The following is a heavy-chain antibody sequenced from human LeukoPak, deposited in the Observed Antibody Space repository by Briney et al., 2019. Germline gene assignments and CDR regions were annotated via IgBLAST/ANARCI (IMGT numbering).Heavy chain of an antibody. D-gene: IGHD3-22*01. CDR3: ARRSGYYYYYYYMDV. CDR2: IYYSGST. V-gene: IGHV4-39*01. Sequence: SETLSLTCTVSGGSISSSSYYWGWIRQPPGKGLEWIGSIYYSGSTYYNPSLKSRVTISVDTSKNQFSLKLSSVTAADTAVYYCARRSGYYYYYYYMDVWGKGTTVTISS. J-gene: IGHJ6*03. CDR1: GGSISSSSYY.